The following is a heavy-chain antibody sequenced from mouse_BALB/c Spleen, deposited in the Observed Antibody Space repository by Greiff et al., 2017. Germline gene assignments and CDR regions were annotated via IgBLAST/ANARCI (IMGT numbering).Heavy chain of an antibody. J-gene: IGHJ4*01. CDR1: GFNIKDTY. CDR2: IDPANGNT. V-gene: IGHV14-3*02. Sequence: EVQRVESGAELVKPGASVKLSCTASGFNIKDTYMHWVKQRPEQGLEWIGRIDPANGNTKYDPKFQGKATITADTSSNTAYLQLSSLTSEDTAVYYCASYYDYYAMDYWGQGTSVTVSS. D-gene: IGHD2-1*01. CDR3: ASYYDYYAMDY.